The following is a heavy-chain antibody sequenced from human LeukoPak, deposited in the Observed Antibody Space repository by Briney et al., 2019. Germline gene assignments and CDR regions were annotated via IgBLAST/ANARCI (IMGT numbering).Heavy chain of an antibody. Sequence: GGSLRLSCAASGFTFSSYELNGVRQAPGKGLEGFSDISSSGSTIYYADSVKGRFTISRDNAKNSLYLQMNSLRAEDTAVYYCARDLGFGYYDSSGPEDYFDYWGQGTLVTVSS. CDR3: ARDLGFGYYDSSGPEDYFDY. V-gene: IGHV3-48*03. CDR1: GFTFSSYE. CDR2: ISSSGSTI. J-gene: IGHJ4*02. D-gene: IGHD3-22*01.